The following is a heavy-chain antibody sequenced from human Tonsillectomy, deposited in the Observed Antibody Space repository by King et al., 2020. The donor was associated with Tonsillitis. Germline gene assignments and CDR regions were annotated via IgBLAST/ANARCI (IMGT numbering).Heavy chain of an antibody. D-gene: IGHD5-18*01. CDR1: GFTFSSYA. Sequence: VQLVESGGGLVQPGGSLRLSCAASGFTFSSYAMSWVRQAPGKGLEWVSAISGSGGSTYYADSVKGRFTISRANSKNTLYLQMNSLRAEDTAVDYCAKDGDTYGPRVHEGYNWFDPWGQGTLVTVSS. CDR3: AKDGDTYGPRVHEGYNWFDP. J-gene: IGHJ5*02. CDR2: ISGSGGST. V-gene: IGHV3-23*04.